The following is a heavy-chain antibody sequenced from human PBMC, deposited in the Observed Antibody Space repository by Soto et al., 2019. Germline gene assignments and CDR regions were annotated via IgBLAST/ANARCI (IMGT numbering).Heavy chain of an antibody. CDR1: GFKFRSYS. V-gene: IGHV3-23*01. D-gene: IGHD3-10*01. CDR3: AKDPVLGELS. CDR2: ISGSGGST. Sequence: GGALRPACRAFGFKFRSYSMRCHRQAPGKGLEWVSAISGSGGSTYYADSVKGRFTISRDNSKNTLYLQMNSLRAEDTAVYYCAKDPVLGELSWGQGTLVTVSS. J-gene: IGHJ4*02.